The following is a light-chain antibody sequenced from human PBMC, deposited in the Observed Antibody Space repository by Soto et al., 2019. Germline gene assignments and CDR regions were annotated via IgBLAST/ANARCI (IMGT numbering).Light chain of an antibody. V-gene: IGKV3-20*01. CDR3: QKYGNFWT. CDR1: QSLSSSS. CDR2: GAS. J-gene: IGKJ1*01. Sequence: EILLTHSPGTVSWSRLERGTRCFMASQSLSSSSLAWYQQHPGQAPRLLIYGASSRATGIPDRFSGSGSGTDFSLTIRRLETDDFAVYYCQKYGNFWTFGQGTKVDIK.